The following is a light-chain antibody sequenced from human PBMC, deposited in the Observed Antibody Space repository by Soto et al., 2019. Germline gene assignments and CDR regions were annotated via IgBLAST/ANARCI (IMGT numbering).Light chain of an antibody. CDR1: QSINSW. J-gene: IGKJ1*01. CDR2: KAS. Sequence: DIQMTQSPSTLSTSVGDRVTITCRASQSINSWLAWYQQKPGKAPKLLISKASALQSGVPSRFSGSGSGTDFTLIINSLQPDDYASYYCQQYETFSGTFGPGTKVDIK. V-gene: IGKV1-5*03. CDR3: QQYETFSGT.